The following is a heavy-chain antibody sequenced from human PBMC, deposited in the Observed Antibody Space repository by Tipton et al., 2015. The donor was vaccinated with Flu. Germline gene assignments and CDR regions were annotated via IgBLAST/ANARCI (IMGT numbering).Heavy chain of an antibody. J-gene: IGHJ5*02. CDR2: ICPGSP. V-gene: IGHV4-38-2*01. CDR1: GDSIGGPYY. D-gene: IGHD4-11*01. Sequence: TLSLTCSVSGDSIGGPYYWGWVRRPPGKGLEWIGNICPGSPYYNPSLRSRVTMSVARSNDQFSLRLTSVTAADTAVYFCARRTFSNYVSEPKNWFDPWGQGTLVTVSS. CDR3: ARRTFSNYVSEPKNWFDP.